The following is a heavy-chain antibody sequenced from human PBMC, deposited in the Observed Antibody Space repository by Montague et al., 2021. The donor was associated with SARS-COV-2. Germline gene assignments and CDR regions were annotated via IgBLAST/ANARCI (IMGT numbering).Heavy chain of an antibody. CDR1: GGSISSSSYY. J-gene: IGHJ5*02. CDR3: ARQEPIVVVVAAARGWFDP. Sequence: SETLSLTCTVSGGSISSSSYYWGWIRQPPGKGLEWIGSIYYSGSTYYNPSLKSRVTISVDTSKNQFSLKLSSVTAADTAVYCCARQEPIVVVVAAARGWFDPWDQGTLVTVSS. D-gene: IGHD2-15*01. V-gene: IGHV4-39*01. CDR2: IYYSGST.